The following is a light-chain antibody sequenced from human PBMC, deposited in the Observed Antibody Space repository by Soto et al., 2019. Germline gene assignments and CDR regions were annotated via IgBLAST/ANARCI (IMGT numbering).Light chain of an antibody. Sequence: EIVLTQSPGTLSLSPGQRATLSCRASESISRDYLAWYQQRLGQAPRLLIYGASSGATGIPDRFSGSGYGTDFTLTISRLEPEDVEIYYCQQYGGVPYTFGQGTKVDIK. V-gene: IGKV3-20*01. CDR2: GAS. CDR1: ESISRDY. CDR3: QQYGGVPYT. J-gene: IGKJ2*01.